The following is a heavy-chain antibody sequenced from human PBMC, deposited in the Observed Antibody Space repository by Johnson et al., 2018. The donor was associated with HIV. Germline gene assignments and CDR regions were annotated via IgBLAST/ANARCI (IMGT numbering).Heavy chain of an antibody. CDR1: GFTFDDYA. J-gene: IGHJ3*02. CDR3: AKDMVGVGVMLDNAFDI. Sequence: QLVESGGGLVQPGRSLRLSCVASGFTFDDYAMHWVRQVSGKGLEWVSGISWNRGSIGYADSVKGRFTISRDNAKNSLYLQMNSLRAEDTALYYCAKDMVGVGVMLDNAFDIWGQWTMVTVSS. CDR2: ISWNRGSI. V-gene: IGHV3-9*01. D-gene: IGHD3-16*01.